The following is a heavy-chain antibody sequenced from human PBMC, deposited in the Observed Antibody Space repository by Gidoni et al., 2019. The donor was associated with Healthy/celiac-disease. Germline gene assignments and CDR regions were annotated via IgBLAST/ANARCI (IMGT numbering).Heavy chain of an antibody. Sequence: QLQLQESGPGLVKPSETLSLTCTVSGGSISSSSYYWGWIRQPPGKGLEWIGSIYYSGSTYYNPSLKSRVTISVDTSKNQFSLKLSSVTAADTAVYYCARHRVPYSSGWEPDFDYWGQGTLVTVSS. J-gene: IGHJ4*02. CDR2: IYYSGST. D-gene: IGHD6-19*01. V-gene: IGHV4-39*01. CDR3: ARHRVPYSSGWEPDFDY. CDR1: GGSISSSSYY.